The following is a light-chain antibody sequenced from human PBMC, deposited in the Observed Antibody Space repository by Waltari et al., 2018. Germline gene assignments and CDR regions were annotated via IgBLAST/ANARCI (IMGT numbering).Light chain of an antibody. Sequence: IMLTQSPGTLSLSPGDRATLSCRASQSVGRSLVWYQQKPGQAPRLLIDDASRRATGIPDRCRGSGFGTDYSLTSSRMEPEDFAVYDCQNYESLAATFGQGTKVEIK. V-gene: IGKV3-20*01. CDR1: QSVGRS. CDR3: QNYESLAAT. J-gene: IGKJ1*01. CDR2: DAS.